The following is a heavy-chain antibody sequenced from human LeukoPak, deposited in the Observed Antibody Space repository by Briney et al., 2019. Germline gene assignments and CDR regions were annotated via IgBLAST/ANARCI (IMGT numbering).Heavy chain of an antibody. Sequence: PGGSLRLSCAASGFTVSSNYMSWVRQAPGKGLEWVSVIYSSGSTYYADSVKGTFTISRDNSKNTLYLQMNSLRAEDTAVYYCARDTGFYFDYWGQGTLVTVSS. CDR1: GFTVSSNY. CDR2: IYSSGST. J-gene: IGHJ4*02. V-gene: IGHV3-66*01. D-gene: IGHD1-14*01. CDR3: ARDTGFYFDY.